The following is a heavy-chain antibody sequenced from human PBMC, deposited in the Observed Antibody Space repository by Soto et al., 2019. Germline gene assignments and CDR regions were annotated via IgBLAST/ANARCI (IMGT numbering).Heavy chain of an antibody. V-gene: IGHV4-59*01. J-gene: IGHJ6*02. CDR1: GGSISSYY. CDR2: IYYSGST. Sequence: SETLSLTCTVSGGSISSYYWSWIRQPPGKGLEWIGYIYYSGSTNYNPTLKSRVTISVDTSKNQFSLKLSSVTAADTAVYYCARLLVSAGELVLGNGYYYYYGMDVWGQGTTVTVSS. D-gene: IGHD6-6*01. CDR3: ARLLVSAGELVLGNGYYYYYGMDV.